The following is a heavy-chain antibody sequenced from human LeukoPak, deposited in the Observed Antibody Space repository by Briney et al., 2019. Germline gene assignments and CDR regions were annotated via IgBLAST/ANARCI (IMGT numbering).Heavy chain of an antibody. CDR3: ARVGGFLTGYYNGLIDY. J-gene: IGHJ4*02. V-gene: IGHV3-66*01. D-gene: IGHD3-9*01. Sequence: GGSLRLSCAASEFSVGSNYMTWVRQAPGKGLEWVSLIYSGGSTYYADSVKGRFTISRDNSKDTLYLQMNSLRADDTAVYYCARVGGFLTGYYNGLIDYWGQGTLVTVSS. CDR1: EFSVGSNY. CDR2: IYSGGST.